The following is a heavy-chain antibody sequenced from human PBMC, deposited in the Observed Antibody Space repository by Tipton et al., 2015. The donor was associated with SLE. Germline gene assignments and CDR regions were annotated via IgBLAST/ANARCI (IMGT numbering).Heavy chain of an antibody. Sequence: GLVKPSETLSLTCSISDDSIITHYWSWIRQPPGKGLEWIGYIYHSGITHYNPSLKSRVSISVDKSKNQFSLRLNSVTAADTAIYYCARISENSRYFDHWGQGTLVTVSS. CDR1: DDSIITHY. V-gene: IGHV4-59*11. CDR3: ARISENSRYFDH. CDR2: IYHSGIT. J-gene: IGHJ4*02. D-gene: IGHD6-6*01.